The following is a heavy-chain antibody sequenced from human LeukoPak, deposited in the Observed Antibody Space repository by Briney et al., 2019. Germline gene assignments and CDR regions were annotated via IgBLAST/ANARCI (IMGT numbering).Heavy chain of an antibody. J-gene: IGHJ4*02. Sequence: SETLSLTCTVSGGSISSYYWSWIRQPPGKGLEWIGYIYYSGSTNYNPSLKSRVTISVDTSKNQFSLKLSSVTAADTAVYYCARAPDFWSGYYDYWGQGTLVTVSS. CDR2: IYYSGST. CDR3: ARAPDFWSGYYDY. CDR1: GGSISSYY. V-gene: IGHV4-59*08. D-gene: IGHD3-3*01.